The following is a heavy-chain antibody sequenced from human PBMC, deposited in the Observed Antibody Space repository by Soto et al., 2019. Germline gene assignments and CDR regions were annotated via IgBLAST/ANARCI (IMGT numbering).Heavy chain of an antibody. CDR2: IIPIFGTA. CDR3: ARESAAARGVYYFDY. Sequence: SVKVSCKASGGTFSSYAISCVRQAPGQGLEWMGGIIPIFGTANYAQKFQGRVTITADKSTSTAYMELSSLRSEDTAVYYCARESAAARGVYYFDYWGQGTLVTVSS. J-gene: IGHJ4*02. D-gene: IGHD2-2*01. V-gene: IGHV1-69*06. CDR1: GGTFSSYA.